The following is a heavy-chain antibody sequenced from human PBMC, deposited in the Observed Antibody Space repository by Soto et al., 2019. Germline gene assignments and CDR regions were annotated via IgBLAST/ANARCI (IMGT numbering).Heavy chain of an antibody. CDR1: GYTFTNYY. V-gene: IGHV1-46*04. D-gene: IGHD1-1*01. Sequence: GASVKVSCKASGYTFTNYYLHWVRQAPGQGLEWVGMINPSARSASYAQKLRGRLTMDRDTSTTTVYMELSLLTSEDTAVYYCARANSADNGVLDHWGLGTLVTVPS. J-gene: IGHJ4*02. CDR3: ARANSADNGVLDH. CDR2: INPSARSA.